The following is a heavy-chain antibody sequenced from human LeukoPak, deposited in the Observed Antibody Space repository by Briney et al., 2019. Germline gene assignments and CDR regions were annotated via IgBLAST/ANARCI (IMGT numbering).Heavy chain of an antibody. CDR1: GFTFSSYA. CDR2: ISGSGNRT. Sequence: GGSLRLSCAASGFTFSSYAMSWVRQAPGKGLEWVSSISGSGNRTYYADSVKGRFTISRDNSKNTLYLQMNSLRAEDTAVYYCARDLLYSSSWSRAYFDYWGQGTLVTVSS. J-gene: IGHJ4*02. CDR3: ARDLLYSSSWSRAYFDY. D-gene: IGHD6-13*01. V-gene: IGHV3-23*01.